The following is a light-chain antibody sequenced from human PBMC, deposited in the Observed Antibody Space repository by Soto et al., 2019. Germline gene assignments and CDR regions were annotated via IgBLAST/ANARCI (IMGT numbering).Light chain of an antibody. Sequence: EIVLTQSPGSITLSXCEGATLAXXXSQSVTSSYLAWYQQKPGQAPRLLIYGASSRATGIPDRFSGSESGTDFTLTISRLEPEDFAMYYCQQYGSSPRTFGQGTKVDI. CDR3: QQYGSSPRT. CDR1: QSVTSSY. CDR2: GAS. J-gene: IGKJ1*01. V-gene: IGKV3-20*01.